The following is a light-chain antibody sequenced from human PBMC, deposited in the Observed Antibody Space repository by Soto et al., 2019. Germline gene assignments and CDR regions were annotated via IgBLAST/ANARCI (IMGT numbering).Light chain of an antibody. J-gene: IGKJ3*01. CDR2: WAS. CDR1: QSVLYSSNNKNY. CDR3: QQYYTTPFT. Sequence: DIVMTQSPDSLAVSLGERATIHCKSSQSVLYSSNNKNYLAWYQQKPRQPPKLLIYWASTRESGVPDRFSGSGSGTDFTLTISSLQAEDVAVYYCQQYYTTPFTFGPGTKVDIK. V-gene: IGKV4-1*01.